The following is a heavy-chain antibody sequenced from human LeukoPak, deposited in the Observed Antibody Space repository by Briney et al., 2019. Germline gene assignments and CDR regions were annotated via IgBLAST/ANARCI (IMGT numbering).Heavy chain of an antibody. CDR1: GGSISSYY. D-gene: IGHD3-22*01. J-gene: IGHJ3*02. V-gene: IGHV4-4*07. CDR3: ARDRTGYYDSSGYPLDAFDI. Sequence: SETLSLACTVSGGSISSYYWSWIRQPAGKGLGWIGRIYTSGSTNYNPSLKSRVTISVDTSKNQFSLKLSSVTAADTAVYYCARDRTGYYDSSGYPLDAFDIWGQGTMVTVSS. CDR2: IYTSGST.